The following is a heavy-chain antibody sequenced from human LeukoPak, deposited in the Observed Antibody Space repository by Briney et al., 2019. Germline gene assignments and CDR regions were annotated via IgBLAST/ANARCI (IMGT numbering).Heavy chain of an antibody. J-gene: IGHJ4*02. CDR2: FDPEDGET. V-gene: IGHV1-24*01. CDR1: GYTLTELS. CDR3: ATDLRDSSGWYLENDY. D-gene: IGHD6-19*01. Sequence: SVKVSCKVSGYTLTELSMHWVRQAPGKGREWRGGFDPEDGETIYAQKFQGRVTMTEDTSTDTAYMELSSLRSEDTAVYYCATDLRDSSGWYLENDYWGQGALVTVSS.